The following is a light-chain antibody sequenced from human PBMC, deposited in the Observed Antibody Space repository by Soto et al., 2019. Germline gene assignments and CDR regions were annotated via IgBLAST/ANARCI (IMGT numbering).Light chain of an antibody. J-gene: IGLJ3*02. CDR2: RVN. CDR3: SSYKSGSYWV. CDR1: SSDIGDKDY. Sequence: QSALTQPASVSESPGQSITISCTGTSSDIGDKDYVSWYQQHPGNAPKLIIYRVNSRPSGVSDRFSGSKSGNTASLTISGLQTEDEADYYCSSYKSGSYWVFGGGTKLTVL. V-gene: IGLV2-14*03.